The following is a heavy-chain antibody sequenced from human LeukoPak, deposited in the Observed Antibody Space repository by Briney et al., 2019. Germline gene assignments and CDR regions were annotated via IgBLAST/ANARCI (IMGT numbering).Heavy chain of an antibody. CDR3: ARDHNYAFDN. Sequence: GGSLRLSCTASRFPFIEYSMNWVRQVPGKGLEWISYIGIDSGNTKYADSVRGRFTISADKARNSLYLQMNSLRAEDTAVYYCARDHNYAFDNWGQGTLVSVAS. CDR2: IGIDSGNT. V-gene: IGHV3-48*01. J-gene: IGHJ4*02. CDR1: RFPFIEYS. D-gene: IGHD1-1*01.